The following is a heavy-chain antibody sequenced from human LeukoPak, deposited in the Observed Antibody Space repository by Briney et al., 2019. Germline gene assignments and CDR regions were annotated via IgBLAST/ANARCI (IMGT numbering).Heavy chain of an antibody. V-gene: IGHV3-23*01. J-gene: IGHJ1*01. D-gene: IGHD3-22*01. Sequence: GGSLRLSCAASGFTFNNYAMSWVRQAPGKGLEWVSAISGSGGTTYYADSVKGRFTFSRDNSKNTLYLQMNSLRAEDTAVYYCAKEEGYYYNSGGYYVEYFQHWGQGTLVTVSS. CDR2: ISGSGGTT. CDR1: GFTFNNYA. CDR3: AKEEGYYYNSGGYYVEYFQH.